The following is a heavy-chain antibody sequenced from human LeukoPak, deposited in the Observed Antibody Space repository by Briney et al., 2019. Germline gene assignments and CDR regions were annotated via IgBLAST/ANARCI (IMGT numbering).Heavy chain of an antibody. Sequence: SETLSLTCTVSGGSISRGGYYWSWIRQHPGKGLEWIGYIYYSGSTYYNPSLKSRVTISVDTSKNQFSLKLSSVTAADTAVYYCARDHGSGIHDYWGQGTLVTVSS. V-gene: IGHV4-31*03. D-gene: IGHD3-10*01. CDR3: ARDHGSGIHDY. CDR2: IYYSGST. J-gene: IGHJ4*02. CDR1: GGSISRGGYY.